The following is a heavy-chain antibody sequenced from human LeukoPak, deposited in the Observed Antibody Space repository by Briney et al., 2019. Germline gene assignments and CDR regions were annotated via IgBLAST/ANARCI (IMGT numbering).Heavy chain of an antibody. Sequence: SVKVSCKASGCTFSSYTISWARLAPGQGLEWLGRIIPILGIANYAQKFQGRVTITADKYTSTAYMELSSLRSEDTAVYYCATLMGDTWLDYWGQGTLVTVSS. D-gene: IGHD3-16*01. CDR3: ATLMGDTWLDY. J-gene: IGHJ4*02. CDR2: IIPILGIA. V-gene: IGHV1-69*02. CDR1: GCTFSSYT.